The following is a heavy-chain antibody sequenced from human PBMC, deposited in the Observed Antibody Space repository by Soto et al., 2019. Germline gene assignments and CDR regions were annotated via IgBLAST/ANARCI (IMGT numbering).Heavy chain of an antibody. CDR1: GYSFTRYW. Sequence: GESLKISCKGSGYSFTRYWIGWVRQMPGKGLEWMGIIYPGDSETRYSPSFQGQVTVSADKSTSTAYLQWSSLKASDTAMYYCARHYRENYDNRGYQYLDYWGQGTLVTVSS. CDR3: ARHYRENYDNRGYQYLDY. V-gene: IGHV5-51*01. CDR2: IYPGDSET. J-gene: IGHJ4*02. D-gene: IGHD3-22*01.